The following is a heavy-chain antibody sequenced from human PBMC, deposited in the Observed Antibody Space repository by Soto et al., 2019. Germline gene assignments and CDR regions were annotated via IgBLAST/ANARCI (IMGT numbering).Heavy chain of an antibody. Sequence: QVQLVQSGAEVKKPGASVKVSCKASGYTFTSYAMHWVRQAPGQRLEWMGWINAGNGNTKYSQKFQGRVTITRDTSASTAYMEVSSLRSEDTAVYYCASSQHYYGMDVWGQGTTVTVSS. D-gene: IGHD1-1*01. CDR1: GYTFTSYA. J-gene: IGHJ6*02. V-gene: IGHV1-3*01. CDR3: ASSQHYYGMDV. CDR2: INAGNGNT.